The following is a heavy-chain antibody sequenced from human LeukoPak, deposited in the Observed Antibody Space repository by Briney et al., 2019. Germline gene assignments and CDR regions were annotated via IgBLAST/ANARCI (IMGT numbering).Heavy chain of an antibody. CDR1: GFTFSDYD. CDR2: IATAGDT. V-gene: IGHV3-13*01. Sequence: GGSLRLSCAASGFTFSDYDMHWVRQATGKGLEWVSTIATAGDTYYPGSVKGRFTISRENAKNSLYLQMNSRRAEDTAVYYCARKGGSGCFDYWGQGTLVTVSS. J-gene: IGHJ4*02. CDR3: ARKGGSGCFDY. D-gene: IGHD6-19*01.